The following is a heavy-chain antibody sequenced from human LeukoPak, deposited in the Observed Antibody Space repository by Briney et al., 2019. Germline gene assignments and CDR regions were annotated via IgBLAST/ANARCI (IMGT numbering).Heavy chain of an antibody. D-gene: IGHD6-19*01. Sequence: SETLSLTCAVFGGSFSGYYWSWIRQPPGKGLEWIGEINHSGSTNYDPSLKSRVSISVDTSKNQFSLKLSSVTAADTAVYYCARGAQVGGPYSSGWYSLDYWGQGTLVTVSS. CDR3: ARGAQVGGPYSSGWYSLDY. J-gene: IGHJ4*02. V-gene: IGHV4-34*01. CDR1: GGSFSGYY. CDR2: INHSGST.